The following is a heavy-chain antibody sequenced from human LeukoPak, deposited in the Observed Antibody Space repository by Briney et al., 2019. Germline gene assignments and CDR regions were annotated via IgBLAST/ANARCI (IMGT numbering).Heavy chain of an antibody. D-gene: IGHD5-12*01. V-gene: IGHV1-69*06. CDR1: GGTFSSYA. CDR3: ARQHNSGYFSYYYYYMDV. Sequence: ASVKVSCEASGGTFSSYAISWVRQAPGQGLEWMGGIIPIFGTANYAQKFQGRVTITADKSTSTAYMELSSLRSEDTAVYYCARQHNSGYFSYYYYYMDVWGKGTTVTVSS. CDR2: IIPIFGTA. J-gene: IGHJ6*03.